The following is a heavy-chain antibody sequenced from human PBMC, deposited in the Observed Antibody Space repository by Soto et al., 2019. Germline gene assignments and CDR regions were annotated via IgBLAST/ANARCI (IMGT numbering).Heavy chain of an antibody. Sequence: LRLSCAASGFTFSSYEMNWVRQAPGKGLEWVSYISSSGSTIYYADSVKGRFTISRDNAKNSLYLQMNSLRAEDTAVYYCARSPNGGWYPSAYYYYGMDVWGQGTTVTVS. CDR2: ISSSGSTI. D-gene: IGHD6-19*01. CDR1: GFTFSSYE. V-gene: IGHV3-48*03. J-gene: IGHJ6*02. CDR3: ARSPNGGWYPSAYYYYGMDV.